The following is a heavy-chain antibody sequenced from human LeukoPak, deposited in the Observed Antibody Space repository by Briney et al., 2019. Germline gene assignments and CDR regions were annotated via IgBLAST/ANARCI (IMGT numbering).Heavy chain of an antibody. J-gene: IGHJ4*02. CDR1: GFIVSDHY. CDR3: AQLWFGELGVDY. CDR2: MYSSGNI. Sequence: PGGSLRLSCAASGFIVSDHYMGWVRQAPGKGLDWVSVMYSSGNIHYADSVEGRFTISRDNSKNTLYLQMNSLRAEDTAVYYCAQLWFGELGVDYWGQGTLVTVSS. D-gene: IGHD3-10*01. V-gene: IGHV3-53*01.